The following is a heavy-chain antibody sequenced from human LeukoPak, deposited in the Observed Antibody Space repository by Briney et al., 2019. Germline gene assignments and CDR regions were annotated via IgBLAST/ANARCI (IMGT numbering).Heavy chain of an antibody. Sequence: ASVKISCKASGYTFTGYYMHWVRQAPGQGLEWMGWIKPNSGGTNYAQKFQGRVTMTRDTSISTAYMELSRLRSDDTAVYYCARARIAVAGHFDYWGQGTLVTVSS. J-gene: IGHJ4*02. CDR1: GYTFTGYY. V-gene: IGHV1-2*02. CDR2: IKPNSGGT. CDR3: ARARIAVAGHFDY. D-gene: IGHD6-19*01.